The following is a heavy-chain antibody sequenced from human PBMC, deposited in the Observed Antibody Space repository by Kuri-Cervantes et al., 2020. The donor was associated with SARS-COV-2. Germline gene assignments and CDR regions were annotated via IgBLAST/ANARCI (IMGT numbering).Heavy chain of an antibody. CDR1: GFTFSSYA. CDR2: ISVSGGST. V-gene: IGHV3-23*01. J-gene: IGHJ6*02. CDR3: AKAWRGQCLASYYYYGMDV. D-gene: IGHD6-19*01. Sequence: LSLTCAASGFTFSSYAMSWVRQTPGKGLEWVSAISVSGGSTYYADSVKGRFTISRDNSENTLYLQMNRLRAEDTAVYSCAKAWRGQCLASYYYYGMDVWGQGTTVTVSS.